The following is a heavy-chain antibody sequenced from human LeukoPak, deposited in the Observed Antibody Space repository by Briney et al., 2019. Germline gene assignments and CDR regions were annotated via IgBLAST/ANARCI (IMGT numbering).Heavy chain of an antibody. D-gene: IGHD6-6*01. J-gene: IGHJ5*02. CDR2: IYHSGST. Sequence: KPSETLSLTCAVSGYSISSGYYWGWIRQPPGKGLEWIGSIYHSGSTYYNPSLKSRVTISVDTSKHQFSLKLSSVTAADTAVYYCARGRYSSSPGFLFDPWGQGTLVTVSS. V-gene: IGHV4-38-2*01. CDR3: ARGRYSSSPGFLFDP. CDR1: GYSISSGYY.